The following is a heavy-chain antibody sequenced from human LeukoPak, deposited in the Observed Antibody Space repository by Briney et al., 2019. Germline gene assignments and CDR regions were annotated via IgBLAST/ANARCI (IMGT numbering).Heavy chain of an antibody. V-gene: IGHV3-20*04. CDR2: INWNGGRT. CDR1: GFTFSSYA. D-gene: IGHD4-17*01. CDR3: ARDYDYGDYPGY. J-gene: IGHJ4*02. Sequence: GGSLRLSCAASGFTFSSYAMGWVRQAPGKGLEWVSGINWNGGRTGYADSVKGRFTISRDNAKNSLYLQMNSLRAEDTALYYCARDYDYGDYPGYWGQGTLVTVSS.